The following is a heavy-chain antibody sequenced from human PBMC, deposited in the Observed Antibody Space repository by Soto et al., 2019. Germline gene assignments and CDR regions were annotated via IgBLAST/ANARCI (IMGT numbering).Heavy chain of an antibody. D-gene: IGHD7-27*01. Sequence: GGSLRLSCAASGFTFSSYSMNWVRQAPGKGLEWVSSISSSSSYIYYADSVKGRFTISRDNAKNSLYLQMNSLRAEDTAVYYCARELGIFAFDIWGQGTMVTVSS. CDR2: ISSSSSYI. CDR3: ARELGIFAFDI. J-gene: IGHJ3*02. CDR1: GFTFSSYS. V-gene: IGHV3-21*01.